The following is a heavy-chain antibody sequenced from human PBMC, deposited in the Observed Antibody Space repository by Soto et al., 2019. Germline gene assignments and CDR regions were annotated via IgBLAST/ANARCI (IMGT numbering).Heavy chain of an antibody. Sequence: PSETLSLTCTVSGCSISSSSYYWGWIRQPPGKGLEWIGSIYYSGSTYYNPSLKSRVTISVDTSKNQFSLKLSSVTAADTAVYYCARQDGDYVFDYWGQGTLVTVSS. V-gene: IGHV4-39*01. CDR3: ARQDGDYVFDY. D-gene: IGHD4-17*01. J-gene: IGHJ4*02. CDR1: GCSISSSSYY. CDR2: IYYSGST.